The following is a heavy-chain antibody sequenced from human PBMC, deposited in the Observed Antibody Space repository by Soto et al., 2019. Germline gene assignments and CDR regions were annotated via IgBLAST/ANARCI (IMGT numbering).Heavy chain of an antibody. CDR2: IWYDGSNK. V-gene: IGHV3-33*01. D-gene: IGHD3-10*01. J-gene: IGHJ6*03. Sequence: PGGSLRLSCAASGFTFSSYGMHWVRQAPGKGLEWVAVIWYDGSNKYYADSVKGRFTISRDNSKNTLYLQMNSLRAEDTAVYYCARAGGGGYYYGSGSYTVKKGSYYYYYMDVWGKGTTVTVSS. CDR3: ARAGGGGYYYGSGSYTVKKGSYYYYYMDV. CDR1: GFTFSSYG.